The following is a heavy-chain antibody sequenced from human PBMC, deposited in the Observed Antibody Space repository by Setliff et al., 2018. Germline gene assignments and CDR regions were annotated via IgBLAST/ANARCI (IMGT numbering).Heavy chain of an antibody. D-gene: IGHD6-19*01. J-gene: IGHJ4*02. CDR3: ARRTGFAVAGFDH. CDR1: GYSFSRHW. Sequence: PGESLKISCKGSGYSFSRHWIGWVRQKPGKGLEWVGIIYPGDSETRYSPSFQGQVTMSADKSISTAYLQWSGLKAPDTAIYYCARRTGFAVAGFDHWGQGPLVTVSS. CDR2: IYPGDSET. V-gene: IGHV5-51*01.